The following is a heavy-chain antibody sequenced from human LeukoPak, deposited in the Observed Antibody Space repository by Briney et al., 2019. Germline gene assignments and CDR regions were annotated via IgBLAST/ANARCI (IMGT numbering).Heavy chain of an antibody. CDR3: ARGSRPVYKLLTGKRYFDY. Sequence: VASVKVSCKASGYTFTTYYVHWVRQAPGQGLEWMGIINPSGGSTTYAQKFRGRLTMTRDMSTSTVYMELSSLRSEDTAVYYCARGSRPVYKLLTGKRYFDYWGQGTLLTVSS. CDR1: GYTFTTYY. CDR2: INPSGGST. V-gene: IGHV1-46*01. J-gene: IGHJ4*02. D-gene: IGHD3-9*01.